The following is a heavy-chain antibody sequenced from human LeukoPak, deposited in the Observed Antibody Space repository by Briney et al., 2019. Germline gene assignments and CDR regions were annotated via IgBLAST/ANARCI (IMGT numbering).Heavy chain of an antibody. V-gene: IGHV3-23*01. CDR2: INDSGGST. CDR1: GFTLSRYW. J-gene: IGHJ6*03. CDR3: AKAYKYYYMDV. Sequence: GGSLRLSCAASGFTLSRYWMSWVRQAPGKGLEWVSAINDSGGSTYYADSVKGRFTISRDNSKNTLYLQMNSLRTEDTALYYCAKAYKYYYMDVWGKGTTVTVSS.